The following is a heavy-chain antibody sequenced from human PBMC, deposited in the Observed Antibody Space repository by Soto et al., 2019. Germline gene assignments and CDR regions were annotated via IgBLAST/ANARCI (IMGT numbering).Heavy chain of an antibody. D-gene: IGHD3-10*01. CDR1: GYTFTSYA. V-gene: IGHV1-3*01. CDR3: ARGFPDDY. Sequence: ASVKVSCKASGYTFTSYAMHWVRQAPGQRLEWMGWINAGNGIANYAQKFQGRVTITADKSTSTAYMELSSLRSEDTAVYYCARGFPDDYWGQGTLVTVSS. CDR2: INAGNGIA. J-gene: IGHJ4*02.